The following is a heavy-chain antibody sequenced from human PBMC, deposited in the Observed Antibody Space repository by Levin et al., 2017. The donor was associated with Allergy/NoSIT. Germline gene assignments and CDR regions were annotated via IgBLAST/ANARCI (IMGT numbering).Heavy chain of an antibody. CDR2: IYYSGST. CDR3: ARDGGNIVLMVYATEPYFDL. D-gene: IGHD2-8*01. J-gene: IGHJ2*01. V-gene: IGHV4-59*01. CDR1: GGSISSYY. Sequence: SQTLSLTCTVSGGSISSYYWSWIRQPPGKGLEWIGYIYYSGSTNYNPSLKSRVTISVDTSKNQFSLKLSSVTAADTAVYYCARDGGNIVLMVYATEPYFDLWGRGTLVTVSS.